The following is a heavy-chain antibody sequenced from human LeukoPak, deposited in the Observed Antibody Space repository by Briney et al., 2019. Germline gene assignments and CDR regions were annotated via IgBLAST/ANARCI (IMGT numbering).Heavy chain of an antibody. CDR3: ANSGIAVDPYYYYGMDV. V-gene: IGHV3-23*01. J-gene: IGHJ6*02. CDR2: ISGSGGST. CDR1: GFTFSSYA. Sequence: GGSLRLSCAASGFTFSSYAMSWVRQAPGKGLEWVSAISGSGGSTYYADSVKGRFTISRDNSKNTLYLQMNSLRAEDTAVYYCANSGIAVDPYYYYGMDVWGQGTTVTASS. D-gene: IGHD6-19*01.